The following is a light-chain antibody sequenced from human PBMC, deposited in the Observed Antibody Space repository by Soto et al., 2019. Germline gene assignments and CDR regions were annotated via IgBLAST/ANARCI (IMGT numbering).Light chain of an antibody. V-gene: IGKV1-33*01. J-gene: IGKJ2*01. CDR1: QDISDY. Sequence: DIQMTQSPSSLSASVGDRVTITCQASQDISDYLNWYHQKPGKAPKFLIYDASYLETGVPSRFSGSGSGTDFTFTISSLQPEDFATYYCQQGFSSPYTFGQGTNLEIK. CDR3: QQGFSSPYT. CDR2: DAS.